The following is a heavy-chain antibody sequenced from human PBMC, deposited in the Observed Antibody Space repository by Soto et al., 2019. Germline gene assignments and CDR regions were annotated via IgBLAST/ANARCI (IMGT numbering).Heavy chain of an antibody. CDR2: IYYSGST. J-gene: IGHJ4*02. CDR3: ARHYPLGSGSYSPYYFDS. Sequence: QLQLQESGPGLVKLSETLSLICAVSGGSISSSSYYWAWIRQPPGKGLEWIGNIYYSGSTYYNPSLKSRVTISVDTSMNQVSLKLSSVTAADTAVYYCARHYPLGSGSYSPYYFDSWGQGTLVTVSS. CDR1: GGSISSSSYY. V-gene: IGHV4-39*01. D-gene: IGHD3-10*01.